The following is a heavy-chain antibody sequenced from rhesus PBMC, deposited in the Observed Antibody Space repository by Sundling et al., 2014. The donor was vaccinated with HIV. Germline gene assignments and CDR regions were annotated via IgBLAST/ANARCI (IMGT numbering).Heavy chain of an antibody. CDR1: GGSIRDFYR. CDR3: ARVRVKTGVITIPQFFDF. Sequence: QVNLQQWGGGLVRPSETLSLTCAVYGGSIRDFYRWTWIRQSPGKGLEWIGYIYGARADTIYNPSLKSRVTISKDTSRNHLSLNLNSVTAADTAVYYCARVRVKTGVITIPQFFDFWGQGVLVTVSS. V-gene: IGHV4-73*01. D-gene: IGHD3-22*01. J-gene: IGHJ4*01. CDR2: IYGARADT.